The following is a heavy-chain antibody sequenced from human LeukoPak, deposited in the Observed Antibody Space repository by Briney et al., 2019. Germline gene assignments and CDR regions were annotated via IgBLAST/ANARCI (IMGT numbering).Heavy chain of an antibody. J-gene: IGHJ4*02. D-gene: IGHD4-17*01. CDR1: GFTITRYW. Sequence: PGGSLRLSCAASGFTITRYWMSWVRQAPGKGLEWVANIKQDGSERHYVDSVKGRFTISRDNARNSVYLQMNSLSDDDTAVYYCARDGDYIMPPFDYWGQGILVTVSS. CDR3: ARDGDYIMPPFDY. CDR2: IKQDGSER. V-gene: IGHV3-7*01.